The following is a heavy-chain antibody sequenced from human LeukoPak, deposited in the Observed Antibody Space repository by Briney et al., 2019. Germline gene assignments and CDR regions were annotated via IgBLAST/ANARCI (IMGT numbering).Heavy chain of an antibody. Sequence: SSVKVSCKASGGTFSGYAISWVRQAPGQGLEWMGGIIPIFGTANYAQKFQGRVTITTDESTSTAYMELSSLRSEDTAVYYCARDTDSSGLDAFDIWGQGTMVTVSS. V-gene: IGHV1-69*05. J-gene: IGHJ3*02. D-gene: IGHD3-22*01. CDR2: IIPIFGTA. CDR3: ARDTDSSGLDAFDI. CDR1: GGTFSGYA.